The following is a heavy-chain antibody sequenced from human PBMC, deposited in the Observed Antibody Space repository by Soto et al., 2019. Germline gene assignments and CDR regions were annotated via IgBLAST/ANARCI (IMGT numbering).Heavy chain of an antibody. CDR2: TYSGGDT. V-gene: IGHV3-66*01. CDR3: ARNVPVTALGY. J-gene: IGHJ4*02. CDR1: GVTVGNNY. Sequence: EVRLVESGGGLVQPGGSLRLSCADSGVTVGNNYMSWGRQAPGKGLEWVSVTYSGGDTRYADSAKGRFTMSRDSTKNTVYLQMDSLSAEDTAVYFCARNVPVTALGYWGQGSLVTVSS. D-gene: IGHD4-17*01.